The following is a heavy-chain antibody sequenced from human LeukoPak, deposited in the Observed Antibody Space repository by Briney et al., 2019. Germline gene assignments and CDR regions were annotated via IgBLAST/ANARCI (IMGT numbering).Heavy chain of an antibody. CDR2: ISDSSATI. CDR3: ARGYGSGSYYYDY. Sequence: GGSLRLSCAASGFTFSINTMTWVRQAPGKGLEWVSYISDSSATIYYADSVKGRFTISRDNAKNSLYLQMNSLRAEDTALYYCARGYGSGSYYYDYWGQGTLVTVSS. J-gene: IGHJ4*02. D-gene: IGHD3-10*01. CDR1: GFTFSINT. V-gene: IGHV3-48*04.